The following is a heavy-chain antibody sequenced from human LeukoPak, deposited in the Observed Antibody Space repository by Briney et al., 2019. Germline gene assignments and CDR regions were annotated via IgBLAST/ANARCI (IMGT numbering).Heavy chain of an antibody. Sequence: ASVKVSCKASGYTFTGYYMNWVRQAPGQGLEWMGWINPNSGGTNYAQKFQGRVTMTRDTSISTAYMELSRLRSDDTAVYYCARDVDCSSTSCYTEGSYYYYMDVWGKGTTVTVSS. CDR2: INPNSGGT. CDR1: GYTFTGYY. J-gene: IGHJ6*03. V-gene: IGHV1-2*02. D-gene: IGHD2-2*02. CDR3: ARDVDCSSTSCYTEGSYYYYMDV.